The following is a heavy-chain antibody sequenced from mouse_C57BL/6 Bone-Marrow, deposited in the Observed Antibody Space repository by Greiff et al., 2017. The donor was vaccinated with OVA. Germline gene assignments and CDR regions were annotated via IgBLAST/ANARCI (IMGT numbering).Heavy chain of an antibody. J-gene: IGHJ3*01. CDR3: ARAQDGDFPWFAY. CDR1: GYTFTDYY. Sequence: EVQLQQSGPVLVKPGASVKMSCKASGYTFTDYYMNWVKQSHGKSLEWIGVINPYNGGTSYNQKFKGKATLTVDKSSSTAYMELNSLTSEDSAVYYCARAQDGDFPWFAYWGQGTLVTGSA. CDR2: INPYNGGT. D-gene: IGHD2-13*01. V-gene: IGHV1-19*01.